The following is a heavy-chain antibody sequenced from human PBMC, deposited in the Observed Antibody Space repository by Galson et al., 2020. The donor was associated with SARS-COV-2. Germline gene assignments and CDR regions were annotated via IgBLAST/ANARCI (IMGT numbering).Heavy chain of an antibody. D-gene: IGHD5-18*01. J-gene: IGHJ4*02. CDR1: GGSFSGYY. CDR2: INHSGST. Sequence: SETLSLTCAVYGGSFSGYYWTWIRQPPGKGLEWIGEINHSGSTNYTPSLKSRITISVDTSKNQFSLKLTSVTAADTAVYYCARGFRSRRGYSYSLSDYWGQGTLVTVSS. V-gene: IGHV4-34*01. CDR3: ARGFRSRRGYSYSLSDY.